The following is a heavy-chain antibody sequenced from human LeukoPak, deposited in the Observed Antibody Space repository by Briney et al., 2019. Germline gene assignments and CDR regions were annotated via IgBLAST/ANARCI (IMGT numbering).Heavy chain of an antibody. D-gene: IGHD3-22*01. CDR2: IKQDGSEK. J-gene: IGHJ4*02. V-gene: IGHV3-7*01. CDR3: ARDLYRIVVVPHYFDY. CDR1: GFTFSSYW. Sequence: GGSLRLSCAASGFTFSSYWMSWVRQAPGKGLEWVANIKQDGSEKYYVDSVKGRFTISRDNAKNSLYLQMNSLRAEDTAVYYCARDLYRIVVVPHYFDYWGQGTLVTVSS.